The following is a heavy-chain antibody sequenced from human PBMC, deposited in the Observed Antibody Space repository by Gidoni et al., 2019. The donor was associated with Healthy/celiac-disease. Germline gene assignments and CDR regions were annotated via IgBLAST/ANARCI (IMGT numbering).Heavy chain of an antibody. CDR3: ARDHCSGGSCYSDDAFDI. CDR2: IYYSGGT. J-gene: IGHJ3*02. D-gene: IGHD2-15*01. Sequence: QVQLQESGPGLVKPSETLSLTCTVPGGSISSYYWSWIRQPPGKGLEWIGYIYYSGGTNYNPSLKSRVTISVDTSKNQFSLKLSSVTAADTAVYYCARDHCSGGSCYSDDAFDIWGQGTMVTVSS. V-gene: IGHV4-59*01. CDR1: GGSISSYY.